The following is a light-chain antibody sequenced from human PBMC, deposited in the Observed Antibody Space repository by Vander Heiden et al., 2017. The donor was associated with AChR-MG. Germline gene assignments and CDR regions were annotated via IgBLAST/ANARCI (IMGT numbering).Light chain of an antibody. CDR1: NSDVGYYYY. V-gene: IGLV2-8*01. J-gene: IGLJ2*01. CDR2: EVN. Sequence: QSALTQPPSASGSPGQSVTISCTGSNSDVGYYYYVSWYQQHPGKAPKLIIYEVNKLSSGVPDRFSGSKSGNTASLTVSGLQAEDEADYYCSSYAGNNNLRVFGGGTKLTVL. CDR3: SSYAGNNNLRV.